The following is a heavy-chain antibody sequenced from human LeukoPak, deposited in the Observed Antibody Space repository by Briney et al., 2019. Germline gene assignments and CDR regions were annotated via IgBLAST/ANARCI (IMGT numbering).Heavy chain of an antibody. CDR3: ATTGYGGTYDAFDI. CDR2: INPNSGGT. CDR1: GYTITGYY. V-gene: IGHV1-2*02. J-gene: IGHJ3*02. D-gene: IGHD4-23*01. Sequence: ASVKVSXKASGYTITGYYFRWVRQAPGQGLEWMGWINPNSGGTNYAQKFQGRVTMTRDTSITTTYMELSRLRSDDTAVFYCATTGYGGTYDAFDIWGQGTRVTVSS.